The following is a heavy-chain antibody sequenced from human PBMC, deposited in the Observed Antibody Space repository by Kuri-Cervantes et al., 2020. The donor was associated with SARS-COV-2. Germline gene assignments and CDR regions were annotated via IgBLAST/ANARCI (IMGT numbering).Heavy chain of an antibody. CDR1: GFTFSSYA. V-gene: IGHV3-30-3*01. Sequence: LSLTCAASGFTFSSYAMHWVRQAPGKGLEWVAVISYDGSNKYYADSVKGRFTISRDNSKNTLYLQMNSLRAEDTAVYYCASLSITGTTQFDYWGQGTLVTVSS. CDR3: ASLSITGTTQFDY. J-gene: IGHJ4*02. CDR2: ISYDGSNK. D-gene: IGHD1-20*01.